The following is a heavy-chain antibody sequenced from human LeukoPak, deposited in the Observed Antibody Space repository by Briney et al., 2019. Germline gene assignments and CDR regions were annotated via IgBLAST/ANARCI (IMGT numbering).Heavy chain of an antibody. CDR3: ARGVAAPELYYYYMDV. D-gene: IGHD6-6*01. CDR1: GYTFTSYD. Sequence: ASVKVSCKASGYTFTSYDINWVRQATGQGLEWMGWMNLNSGNTGYAQKFQGRVTITRNTSISTAYMELSSLRSEDTAVYYCARGVAAPELYYYYMDVWGKGTTVTVSS. V-gene: IGHV1-8*03. J-gene: IGHJ6*03. CDR2: MNLNSGNT.